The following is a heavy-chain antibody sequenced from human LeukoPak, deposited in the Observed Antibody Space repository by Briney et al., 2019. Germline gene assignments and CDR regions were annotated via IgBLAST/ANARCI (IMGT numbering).Heavy chain of an antibody. V-gene: IGHV4-39*01. D-gene: IGHD3-3*01. CDR1: GGSISSSSYY. CDR3: ARHRYDLSVDY. Sequence: SETLSLTCTVSGGSISSSSYYWGWIRQPPGKGLEWIGSIYYSGSTYYNPSLKSRVTISVDTSKNQFSLKLSSVTAADTAVYYCARHRYDLSVDYWGQGTLVTVSS. CDR2: IYYSGST. J-gene: IGHJ4*02.